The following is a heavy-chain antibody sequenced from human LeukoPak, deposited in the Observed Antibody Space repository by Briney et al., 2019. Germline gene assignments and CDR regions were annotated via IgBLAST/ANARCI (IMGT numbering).Heavy chain of an antibody. CDR1: GGSFSGYY. V-gene: IGHV4-34*01. J-gene: IGHJ4*02. Sequence: SETLSLTCAVYGGSFSGYYWSWIRQPPGKGLEWVGEINHSGSTNYNPSLKSRVTISVDTSKNQFSLKLSSVTAADTAVYYCASSPPGIAVGSPSPGATDYWGQGTLVTVSS. CDR2: INHSGST. CDR3: ASSPPGIAVGSPSPGATDY. D-gene: IGHD6-19*01.